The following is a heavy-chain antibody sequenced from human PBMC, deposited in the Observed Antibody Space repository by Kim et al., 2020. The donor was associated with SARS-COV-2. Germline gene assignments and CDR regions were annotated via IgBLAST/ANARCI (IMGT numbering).Heavy chain of an antibody. CDR1: GFTFSAYD. J-gene: IGHJ3*02. CDR2: ITKNSATI. CDR3: VRDRWGGAFAN. D-gene: IGHD3-16*01. V-gene: IGHV3-48*02. Sequence: GGSLRLSCATSGFTFSAYDMNWVRLPPGKGLEWLSFITKNSATIYYADSVKGRFTISRDNAKNSLYLQMNSLRDEDTGVYYCVRDRWGGAFANWGQGTMVTVSS.